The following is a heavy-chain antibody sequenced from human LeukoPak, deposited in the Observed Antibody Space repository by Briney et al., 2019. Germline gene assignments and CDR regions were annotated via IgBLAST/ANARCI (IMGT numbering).Heavy chain of an antibody. D-gene: IGHD2-2*01. Sequence: SETLTLTCTVSGDSIDGHYWTRIRLPPGKGLEWIGYIFYSGNLNYNPSLKSRVTISLDTSKGQFSLRLTSVTAADTAMYHCARLTREDGIDVWGPGTTVTVSS. CDR1: GDSIDGHY. V-gene: IGHV4-59*11. CDR2: IFYSGNL. CDR3: ARLTREDGIDV. J-gene: IGHJ6*02.